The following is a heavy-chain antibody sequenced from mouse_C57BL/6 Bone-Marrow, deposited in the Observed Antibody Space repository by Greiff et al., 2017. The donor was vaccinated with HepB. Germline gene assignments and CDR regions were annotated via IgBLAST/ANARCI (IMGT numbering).Heavy chain of an antibody. CDR3: ARTPWFAY. CDR2: ISYDGSN. V-gene: IGHV3-6*01. CDR1: GYSITSGYY. Sequence: EVQLQESGPGLVKPSQSLSLTCSVTGYSITSGYYWNWIRQLPGNKLEWMGYISYDGSNNYNPSLKNRISITRDTSKNQFFLKLNSVTTEDTATYYCARTPWFAYWGQGTLVTVSA. J-gene: IGHJ3*01.